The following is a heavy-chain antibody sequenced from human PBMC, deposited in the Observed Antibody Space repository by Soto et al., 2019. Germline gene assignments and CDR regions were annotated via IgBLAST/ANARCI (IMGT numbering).Heavy chain of an antibody. CDR3: AMSSGYSSGDYYFDY. CDR2: ISYDGSNQ. CDR1: GFTFSSYG. Sequence: PGGSLRLSCAASGFTFSSYGMHWVRQAPGKGLEWVAVISYDGSNQYYADSVKGRFTISRDNSKNTLYLQMNSLRAEDTAVYYCAMSSGYSSGDYYFDYWGQGTLVTVSS. J-gene: IGHJ4*02. D-gene: IGHD6-19*01. V-gene: IGHV3-30*03.